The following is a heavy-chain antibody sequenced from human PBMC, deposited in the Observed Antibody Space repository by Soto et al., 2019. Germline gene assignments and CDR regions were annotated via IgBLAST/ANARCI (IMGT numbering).Heavy chain of an antibody. Sequence: EVQLLESGGGFVQPGVSLRLSCAASGFTFSSYAMKWVRQAPGKGLEWVSLLGESGTPTYYADSVRGRFTITRDNSGNTVFLEMYSLRAEDTAVYYCARYIPGVRYYGMDVWGQGTTVTVSS. D-gene: IGHD2-2*01. J-gene: IGHJ6*02. CDR2: LGESGTPT. V-gene: IGHV3-23*01. CDR3: ARYIPGVRYYGMDV. CDR1: GFTFSSYA.